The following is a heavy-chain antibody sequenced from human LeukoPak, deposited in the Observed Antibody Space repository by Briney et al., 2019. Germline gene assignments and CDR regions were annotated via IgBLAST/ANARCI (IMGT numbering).Heavy chain of an antibody. CDR1: GFTFSSYE. V-gene: IGHV3-48*03. D-gene: IGHD3-22*01. Sequence: GGSLRLSCAASGFTFSSYEMNWVRQAPGKGLEWVSYISSSGSTIYYAGSVKGRFTISRDNAKNSLYLQMNSLRAEDTAVYYCARGGLYYDSSGYYHWGQGTLVTVSS. CDR3: ARGGLYYDSSGYYH. J-gene: IGHJ4*02. CDR2: ISSSGSTI.